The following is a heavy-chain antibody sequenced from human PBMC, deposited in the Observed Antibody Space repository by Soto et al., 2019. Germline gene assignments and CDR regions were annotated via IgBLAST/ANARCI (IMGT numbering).Heavy chain of an antibody. D-gene: IGHD1-7*01. CDR1: GYTFADYG. CDR2: INTYNGNI. J-gene: IGHJ4*02. Sequence: QVQLVQSGAEVKKPGASVKVSCKVSGYTFADYGISWARQAPGQGLEWMGWINTYNGNINYAQKLQGRVTMTTDTPTSTAYMELRSLRSDDTALYYCARERGNYKYFDYWGQGTLVTVSS. CDR3: ARERGNYKYFDY. V-gene: IGHV1-18*01.